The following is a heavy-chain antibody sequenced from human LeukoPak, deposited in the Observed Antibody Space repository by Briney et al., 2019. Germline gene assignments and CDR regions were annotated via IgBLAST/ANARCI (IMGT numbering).Heavy chain of an antibody. J-gene: IGHJ6*02. D-gene: IGHD3-10*01. CDR2: IKQDGSEK. Sequence: GGSLRLSCAASGFTFSSYWMNWVRQAPGKGLEWVANIKQDGSEKYYVDSVKGRFTISRDNAKNSLYLQMNSLRAEDTAVYYCARGTRYAAGTPIRQKPNTMVRVYGMDVWGQGTTVTVSS. V-gene: IGHV3-7*03. CDR3: ARGTRYAAGTPIRQKPNTMVRVYGMDV. CDR1: GFTFSSYW.